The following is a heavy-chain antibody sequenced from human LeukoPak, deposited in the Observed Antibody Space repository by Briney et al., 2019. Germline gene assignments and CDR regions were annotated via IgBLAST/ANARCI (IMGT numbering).Heavy chain of an antibody. D-gene: IGHD3-10*01. CDR3: ARDRGDYLDY. J-gene: IGHJ4*02. CDR2: IYYSGST. CDR1: GGSINSGGSGGYY. Sequence: SETLSLTCTVSGGSINSGGSGGYYWSWIRQHPGKGLEWIGYIYYSGSTNYNPSLNSRVTISVDTSKNQFPLKLSSVTAADTAVYYCARDRGDYLDYWGQGTLVTVSS. V-gene: IGHV4-31*03.